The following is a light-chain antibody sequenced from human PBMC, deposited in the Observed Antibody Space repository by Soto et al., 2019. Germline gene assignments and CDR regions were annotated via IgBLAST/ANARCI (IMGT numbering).Light chain of an antibody. Sequence: SVLALSPGTLPPSPGERAPLSCRASQSVSNNYLAWYQQKPGQAPRLLIYGASNRATGIPDRFSGSGSGTDFTLTISRLEPEDFAVYYCQQYGSSGTFGQGTKV. CDR3: QQYGSSGT. V-gene: IGKV3-20*01. J-gene: IGKJ1*01. CDR1: QSVSNNY. CDR2: GAS.